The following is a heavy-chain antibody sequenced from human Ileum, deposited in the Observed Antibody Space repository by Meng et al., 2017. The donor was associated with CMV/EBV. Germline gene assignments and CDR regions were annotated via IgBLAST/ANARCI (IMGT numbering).Heavy chain of an antibody. CDR2: INGDGSNT. CDR3: ARDSNIRGLHTDY. Sequence: GESLKISCSASGFTFSNYWMHLVRQAPGKGLVLVSRINGDGSNTYYADSVKGRFTISRDNAKDTLYMQINSLRAEDTAIYFCARDSNIRGLHTDYWGQGTLVTVSS. J-gene: IGHJ4*02. D-gene: IGHD3-10*01. V-gene: IGHV3-74*01. CDR1: GFTFSNYW.